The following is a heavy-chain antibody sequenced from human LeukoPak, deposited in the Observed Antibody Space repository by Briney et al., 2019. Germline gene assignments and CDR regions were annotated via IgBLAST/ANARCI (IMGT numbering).Heavy chain of an antibody. Sequence: GASLKVSCKASGYTFTSYDINWVRQATGQGLEWMGWMNPNSGNTGYAQKFQGRVTITRNTSISTAYMKLSSLRSEDTAVYYCARGPVGYYYYYMDVWGRGTTVTVSS. J-gene: IGHJ6*03. CDR3: ARGPVGYYYYYMDV. V-gene: IGHV1-8*03. CDR1: GYTFTSYD. CDR2: MNPNSGNT.